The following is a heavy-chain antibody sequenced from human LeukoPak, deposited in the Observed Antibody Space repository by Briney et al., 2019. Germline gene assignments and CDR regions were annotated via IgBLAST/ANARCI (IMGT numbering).Heavy chain of an antibody. J-gene: IGHJ4*02. CDR3: ARSYDSSGYPDY. D-gene: IGHD3-22*01. Sequence: SQTLSLTCTVSDGSISSGGYYWSWIRQHPGKGLEWIGYIYYSGSTYYNPSLKSRVTISVDTSKNQFSLKLSSVTAADTAVYYCARSYDSSGYPDYWGQGTLVTVSS. V-gene: IGHV4-31*03. CDR2: IYYSGST. CDR1: DGSISSGGYY.